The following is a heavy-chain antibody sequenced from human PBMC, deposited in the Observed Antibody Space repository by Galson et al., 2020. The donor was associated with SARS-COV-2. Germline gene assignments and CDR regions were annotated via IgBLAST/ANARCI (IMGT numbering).Heavy chain of an antibody. CDR1: GGSISSGGYY. Sequence: SETLSLTCTVSGGSISSGGYYWGWVRHHPGKGLEWIGYIYYSGITDYNPSLKSRVTISVATSKNQFSLKLSSVTAADTAVYYCARDRGAKRGDGFGNDPFDIWGQGTMVSVTS. CDR2: IYYSGIT. J-gene: IGHJ3*02. D-gene: IGHD3-10*01. CDR3: ARDRGAKRGDGFGNDPFDI. V-gene: IGHV4-31*03.